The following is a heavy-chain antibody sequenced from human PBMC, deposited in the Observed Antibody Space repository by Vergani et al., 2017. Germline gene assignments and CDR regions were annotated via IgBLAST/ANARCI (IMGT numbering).Heavy chain of an antibody. CDR3: AKERDEGEGGGKEGDD. D-gene: IGHD3-16*01. CDR1: GFTFSSYA. CDR2: ISGSGGST. Sequence: EVQLLESGGGLVQPGGSLRLSCAASGFTFSSYAMSWVRQAPGKGLEWVSAISGSGGSTYYADSVKGRFTISRDNSKNTRYLQMNSRRAEDTGVYYFAKERDEGEGGGKEGDDWGQGTRVTVSS. J-gene: IGHJ4*02. V-gene: IGHV3-23*01.